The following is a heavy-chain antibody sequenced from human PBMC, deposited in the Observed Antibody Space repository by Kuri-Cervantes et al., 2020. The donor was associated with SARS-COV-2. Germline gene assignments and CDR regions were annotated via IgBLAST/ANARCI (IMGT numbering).Heavy chain of an antibody. Sequence: GGSLRLSCAASTLTFNTYNMNWVRQAPGKGLEWVSSIAGSLTYYADSVKGRFTISRDNAKNSLYLQMNSLRAGDTALYYCARESSSSTYAFDIWGQGTMVTVSS. V-gene: IGHV3-21*01. CDR3: ARESSSSTYAFDI. CDR2: IAGSLT. D-gene: IGHD6-6*01. J-gene: IGHJ3*02. CDR1: TLTFNTYN.